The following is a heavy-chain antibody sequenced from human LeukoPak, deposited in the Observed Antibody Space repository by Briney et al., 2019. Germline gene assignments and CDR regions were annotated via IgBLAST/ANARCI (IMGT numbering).Heavy chain of an antibody. CDR1: GGSVRRGNYY. J-gene: IGHJ4*02. D-gene: IGHD6-13*01. V-gene: IGHV4-61*02. CDR3: ARLPRQQLVPYFDY. Sequence: SETLSLTCTVSGGSVRRGNYYWTWIRQPAGSGLEWIGRIYTSGTTDYNPSLRTRVTISVDASRNQFSLNLSSVTAADTAVYYCARLPRQQLVPYFDYWGQGTLATVSS. CDR2: IYTSGTT.